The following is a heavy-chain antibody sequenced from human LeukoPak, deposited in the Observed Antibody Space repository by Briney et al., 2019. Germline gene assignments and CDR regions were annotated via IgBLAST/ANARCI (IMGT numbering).Heavy chain of an antibody. Sequence: ASVKVSCKASGYTFTGYYMHWVRHAAGQGLECMGWINPNSGGTNYALKFQGRVTMTRDTSISTAYMELSRLRSDDTAVYYCANGGDILTGFTLDYWGQGTLVTVSS. CDR1: GYTFTGYY. J-gene: IGHJ4*02. CDR2: INPNSGGT. CDR3: ANGGDILTGFTLDY. D-gene: IGHD3-9*01. V-gene: IGHV1-2*02.